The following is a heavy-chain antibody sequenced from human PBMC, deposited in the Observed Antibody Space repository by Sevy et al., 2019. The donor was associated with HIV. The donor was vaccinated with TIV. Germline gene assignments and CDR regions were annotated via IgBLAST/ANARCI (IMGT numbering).Heavy chain of an antibody. CDR1: EFTFSSYD. Sequence: GGSLRLSCAASEFTFSSYDMHWVRQATGKGLEWVSAIGTAGDTYYPGSVKGRFTISRENAKNSLYLQMNSLRAGDTAVYYCARARYCSSTSCYGDYYGMDVWGQGTTVTVSS. D-gene: IGHD2-2*01. V-gene: IGHV3-13*01. J-gene: IGHJ6*02. CDR2: IGTAGDT. CDR3: ARARYCSSTSCYGDYYGMDV.